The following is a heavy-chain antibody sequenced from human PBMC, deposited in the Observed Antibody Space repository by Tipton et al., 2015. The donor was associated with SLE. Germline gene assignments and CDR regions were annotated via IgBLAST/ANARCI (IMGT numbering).Heavy chain of an antibody. J-gene: IGHJ3*02. CDR2: VYATGST. D-gene: IGHD4-17*01. V-gene: IGHV4-61*02. CDR1: GGSITSGSYY. Sequence: TLSLTCTVSGGSITSGSYYWSWIRQPAGKGLEWIGRVYATGSTYYNPSLKSRVTMSLDTSKNQVSLKLTSVTSADTAVYYCARVDGDYGDAFDIWGQGTLVTVSS. CDR3: ARVDGDYGDAFDI.